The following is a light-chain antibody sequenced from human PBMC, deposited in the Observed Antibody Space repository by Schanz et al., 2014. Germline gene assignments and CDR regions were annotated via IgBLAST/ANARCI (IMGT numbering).Light chain of an antibody. CDR2: EVT. CDR1: SSDIGGYNY. J-gene: IGLJ2*01. V-gene: IGLV2-11*01. Sequence: QSALTQPRSVSGSPGQSVTISCTGTSSDIGGYNYVSWYQQHPGEAPKLMLYEVTKRPSGIPDRFSGSKSGTSATLGITGLQTGDEADFYCGTWDSSLSAVVFGGGTKLTVL. CDR3: GTWDSSLSAVV.